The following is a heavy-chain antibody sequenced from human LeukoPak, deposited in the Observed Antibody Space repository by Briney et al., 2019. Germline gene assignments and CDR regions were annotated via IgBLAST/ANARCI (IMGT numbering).Heavy chain of an antibody. V-gene: IGHV3-20*04. J-gene: IGHJ4*02. D-gene: IGHD3-10*01. CDR1: GFTFSDYY. Sequence: GGSLRLSCAASGFTFSDYYMSWIRQAPGKGLEWVSGINWNGGSTGYADSVKGRFTISRDNAKNSLYLQMNSLRAEDTALYYCARGDYYGSGSSGGDYWGQGTLVTVSS. CDR2: INWNGGST. CDR3: ARGDYYGSGSSGGDY.